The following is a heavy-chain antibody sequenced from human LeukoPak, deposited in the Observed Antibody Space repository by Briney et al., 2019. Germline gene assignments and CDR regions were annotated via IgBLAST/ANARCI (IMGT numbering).Heavy chain of an antibody. CDR3: ARDRHCTGTSCYQTSRLNWFDP. CDR2: INPNSGGT. CDR1: GYTFTSYY. D-gene: IGHD2-2*01. V-gene: IGHV1-2*06. J-gene: IGHJ5*02. Sequence: GASVKVSCKASGYTFTSYYTHWVRQAPGQGLEWMGRINPNSGGTNYAQKFQGRVTMTRDTSISTAYMEVSGLRSDDTAVYYCARDRHCTGTSCYQTSRLNWFDPWGQGTLVTVSS.